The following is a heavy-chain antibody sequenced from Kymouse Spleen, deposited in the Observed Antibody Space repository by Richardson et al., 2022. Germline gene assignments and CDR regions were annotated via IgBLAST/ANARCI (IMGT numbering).Heavy chain of an antibody. CDR1: GFTFSSYG. D-gene: IGHD6-6*01. V-gene: IGHV3-33*01. CDR3: ARDGMFYSSSSGNWFDP. Sequence: QVQLVESGGGVVQPGRSLRLSCAASGFTFSSYGMHWVRQAPGKGLEWVAVIWYDGSNKYYADSVKGRFTISRDNSKNTLYLQMNSLRAEDTAVYYCARDGMFYSSSSGNWFDPWGQGTLVTVSS. J-gene: IGHJ5*02. CDR2: IWYDGSNK.